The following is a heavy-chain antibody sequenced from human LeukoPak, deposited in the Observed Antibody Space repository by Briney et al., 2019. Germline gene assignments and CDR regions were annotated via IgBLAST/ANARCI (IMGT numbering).Heavy chain of an antibody. J-gene: IGHJ3*02. Sequence: GGSLRLSCAASGFTFSSYSMNWVRQAPGKGLEWVSYISSSSSTIYYADSVKGRFTISRDNAKNSLYLQMNSLRAEDTAVYYCAREYCTNGVCYSGDRSDAFDIWGQGTMVTVSS. CDR1: GFTFSSYS. CDR3: AREYCTNGVCYSGDRSDAFDI. D-gene: IGHD2-8*01. V-gene: IGHV3-48*01. CDR2: ISSSSSTI.